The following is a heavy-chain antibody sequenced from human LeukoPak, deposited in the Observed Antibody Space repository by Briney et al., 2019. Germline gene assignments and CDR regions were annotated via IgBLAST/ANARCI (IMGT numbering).Heavy chain of an antibody. V-gene: IGHV3-74*01. CDR1: GFTVSTYW. D-gene: IGHD3-22*01. J-gene: IGHJ4*02. Sequence: GGSLRLSCEVSGFTVSTYWMHWVRQGPGKGLEWVARLSSDGRSTNYADFVKGRATISRDNAKNTLFLEMSGLRADDTAVYYCARSYNYRFDYWGQGTLVVVSS. CDR2: LSSDGRST. CDR3: ARSYNYRFDY.